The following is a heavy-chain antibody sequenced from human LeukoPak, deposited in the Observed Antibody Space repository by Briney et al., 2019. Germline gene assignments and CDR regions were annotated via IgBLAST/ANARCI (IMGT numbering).Heavy chain of an antibody. V-gene: IGHV3-23*01. Sequence: GGSLRLSCVASGFTFSSYAITWVRQAPGKGLDWVSTISGSGGSTYYADSVKGRFTISRDNSKNTLYLQMNSLRAEDTAVYYCAKGPVTTNYWGQGTLVTVSS. CDR3: AKGPVTTNY. CDR2: ISGSGGST. J-gene: IGHJ4*02. CDR1: GFTFSSYA. D-gene: IGHD4-17*01.